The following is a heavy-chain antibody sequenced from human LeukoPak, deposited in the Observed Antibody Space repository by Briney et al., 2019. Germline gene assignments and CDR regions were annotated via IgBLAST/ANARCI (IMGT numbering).Heavy chain of an antibody. Sequence: ASVKVSCKASGYTFTSYYMHWVRQAPGQGLEWMGIINPSGGSTSYAQKFQGRVTMTRDTSTSTVYMELSSPRSEDTAVYYCAREQQLVGFDPWGQGTLVTASS. D-gene: IGHD6-13*01. J-gene: IGHJ5*02. V-gene: IGHV1-46*01. CDR2: INPSGGST. CDR1: GYTFTSYY. CDR3: AREQQLVGFDP.